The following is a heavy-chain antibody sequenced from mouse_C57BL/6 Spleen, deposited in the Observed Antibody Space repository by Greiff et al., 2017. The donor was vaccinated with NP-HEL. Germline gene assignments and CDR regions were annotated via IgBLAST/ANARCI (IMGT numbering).Heavy chain of an antibody. D-gene: IGHD1-1*01. CDR2: IYPGSGST. V-gene: IGHV1-55*01. Sequence: VQLQQSGAELVKPGASVKMSCKASGYTFTSYWITWVKQRPGQGLEWIGDIYPGSGSTNYNEKFKSKATLTVDTSSSTAYMQLSSLTSEDSAVYYCARYLVNYSGSSYYYAMDYWGQGTSVTVSS. CDR1: GYTFTSYW. CDR3: ARYLVNYSGSSYYYAMDY. J-gene: IGHJ4*01.